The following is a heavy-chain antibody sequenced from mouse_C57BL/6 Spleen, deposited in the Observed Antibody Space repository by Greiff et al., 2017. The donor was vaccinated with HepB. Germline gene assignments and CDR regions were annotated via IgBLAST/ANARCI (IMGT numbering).Heavy chain of an antibody. D-gene: IGHD1-1*01. CDR1: GFSLSTSGMG. V-gene: IGHV8-12*01. CDR2: IYWDDDK. J-gene: IGHJ4*01. CDR3: ARNYGSSYGYYAMDY. Sequence: QVTLKVCGPGILQSSQTLSLTCSFSGFSLSTSGMGVSWIRQPSGKGLEWLAHIYWDDDKRYNPSLKSRLTISKDTSRNQVFLKITSVDTADTATYYCARNYGSSYGYYAMDYWGQGTSVTVSS.